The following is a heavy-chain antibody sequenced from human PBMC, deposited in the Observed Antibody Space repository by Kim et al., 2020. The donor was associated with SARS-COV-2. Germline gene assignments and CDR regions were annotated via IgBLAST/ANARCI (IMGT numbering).Heavy chain of an antibody. Sequence: SETLSLTCTVSGGSISSYYWSWIRQPPGKGLEWIGYIYYSGSTNYNPSLKSRVTISVDTSKNQFSLKLSSVTAADTAVYYCARLGYCSGGSCYREAWFDPWGQGTLVTVSS. V-gene: IGHV4-59*08. CDR2: IYYSGST. D-gene: IGHD2-15*01. J-gene: IGHJ5*02. CDR1: GGSISSYY. CDR3: ARLGYCSGGSCYREAWFDP.